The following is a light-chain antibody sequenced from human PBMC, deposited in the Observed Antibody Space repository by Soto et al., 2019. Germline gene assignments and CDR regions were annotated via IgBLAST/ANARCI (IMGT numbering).Light chain of an antibody. Sequence: EIVLTQSPGTLPLSPGERATLSCRASQSVSSSYLAWYQHKPGQAPRLLIYGASSRATGIPDRFSGSGSGTDFTITISRLEPEDFAVYYCQQYGRSLQITFGQGTRLEIK. CDR2: GAS. CDR1: QSVSSSY. V-gene: IGKV3-20*01. J-gene: IGKJ5*01. CDR3: QQYGRSLQIT.